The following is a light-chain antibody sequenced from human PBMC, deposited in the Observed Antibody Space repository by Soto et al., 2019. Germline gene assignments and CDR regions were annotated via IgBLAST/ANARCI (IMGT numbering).Light chain of an antibody. J-gene: IGLJ2*01. CDR1: SSDVGGYNY. CDR2: EVS. V-gene: IGLV2-14*01. CDR3: YSFAGSNNARV. Sequence: QSVLTQPASVSGSPGQSITISCTGTSSDVGGYNYVSWYQQHPGKAPKLMIYEVSNRPSGVSNRFSGSKSGNTASLTISGLQAEDEAHYYCYSFAGSNNARVFGGGTKLTVL.